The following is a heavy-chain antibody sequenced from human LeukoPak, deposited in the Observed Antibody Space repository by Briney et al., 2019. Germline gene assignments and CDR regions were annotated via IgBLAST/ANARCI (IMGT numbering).Heavy chain of an antibody. J-gene: IGHJ4*02. V-gene: IGHV3-30*03. CDR2: ISNDGTDK. D-gene: IGHD3-10*01. Sequence: GGSLRLSCAAPGVTFSNYAMHWVRQSPGKGLEWVAVISNDGTDKHHADSVKGRFTVSRDNSNHTVYLEMDRLRVEDTAIYYCVREGTYFFASGSFQGYYFDNWGQGTLVTVSS. CDR3: VREGTYFFASGSFQGYYFDN. CDR1: GVTFSNYA.